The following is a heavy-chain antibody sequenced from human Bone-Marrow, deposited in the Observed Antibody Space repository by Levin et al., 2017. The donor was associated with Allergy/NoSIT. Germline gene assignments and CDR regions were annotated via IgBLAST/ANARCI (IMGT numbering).Heavy chain of an antibody. J-gene: IGHJ5*02. Sequence: PGGSLRLSCSASGFTFSSHSMQWVRQAPGKRLEYVSSISDNGAKTYYADSVKDRFIISRDNSKNTLYLQMRSLSPEDTAVYYCWGVPAGRGSWGQGTLVIVSS. CDR1: GFTFSSHS. CDR3: WGVPAGRGS. CDR2: ISDNGAKT. D-gene: IGHD1-14*01. V-gene: IGHV3-64D*06.